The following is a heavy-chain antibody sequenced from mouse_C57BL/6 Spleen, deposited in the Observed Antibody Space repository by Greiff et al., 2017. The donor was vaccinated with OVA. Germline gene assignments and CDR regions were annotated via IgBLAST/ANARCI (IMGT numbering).Heavy chain of an antibody. CDR3: ARSNYYGSSCVVFFDY. Sequence: QVQLQQSGAELARPVASVKLSCKASGYTFTSYGISWVKQRTGQGLEWIGEIYPRSGNTYYNEKFKGKATLTADKSSSTAYMELRSLTSEDSAVYFCARSNYYGSSCVVFFDYWGQGTTLTVSS. J-gene: IGHJ2*01. CDR1: GYTFTSYG. V-gene: IGHV1-81*01. CDR2: IYPRSGNT. D-gene: IGHD1-1*01.